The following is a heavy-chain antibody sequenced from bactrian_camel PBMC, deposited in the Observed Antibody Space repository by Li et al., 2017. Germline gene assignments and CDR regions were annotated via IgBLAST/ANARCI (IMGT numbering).Heavy chain of an antibody. CDR3: AARLQYCWYGGSWSRSIDYDY. D-gene: IGHD6*01. V-gene: IGHV3S55*01. CDR2: IDHAGNT. CDR1: GYTYSSYC. J-gene: IGHJ4*01. Sequence: HVQLVESGGGSVQAGGSLRLSCEVSGYTYSSYCMGWFRQAPGKEREGVAAIDHAGNTNYADSVKGRFTISQDNTKNTLYLQMNSLKPEDTAMYYCAARLQYCWYGGSWSRSIDYDYWGQGTQVTVS.